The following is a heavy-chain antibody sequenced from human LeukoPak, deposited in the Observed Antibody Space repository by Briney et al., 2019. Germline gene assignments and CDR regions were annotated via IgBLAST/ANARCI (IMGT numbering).Heavy chain of an antibody. Sequence: PSQTLSLTCTVSGGSISSGGYYWSWIRQPPGKGLEWIGYIYHSGSTYYNPSLKSRVTISVDRSKNQFSLKLSSVTAADTAVYYCARRASGERPSGNAFDIWGQGTMVTVSS. J-gene: IGHJ3*02. CDR3: ARRASGERPSGNAFDI. CDR1: GGSISSGGYY. D-gene: IGHD3-16*01. V-gene: IGHV4-30-2*01. CDR2: IYHSGST.